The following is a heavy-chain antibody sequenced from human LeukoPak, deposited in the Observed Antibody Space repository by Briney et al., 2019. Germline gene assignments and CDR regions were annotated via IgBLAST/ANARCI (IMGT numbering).Heavy chain of an antibody. V-gene: IGHV4-59*08. CDR3: ARHNLGCTSTGCYNYAMDV. D-gene: IGHD2-2*02. J-gene: IGHJ6*02. CDR2: IYYTGTA. Sequence: SETLSLTCTVSGGSMNNYYWSWIRQPPGKGLAWIGYIYYTGTANYNPSLKGRLTISVDTSKSQFSLKLSSVTAADTAVYYCARHNLGCTSTGCYNYAMDVWGQGTTVTVSS. CDR1: GGSMNNYY.